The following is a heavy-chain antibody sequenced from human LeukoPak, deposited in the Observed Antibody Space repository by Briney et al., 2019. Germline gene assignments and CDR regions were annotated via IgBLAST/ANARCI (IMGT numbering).Heavy chain of an antibody. CDR1: GYTLTELS. V-gene: IGHV1-18*01. D-gene: IGHD2-15*01. Sequence: ASVKVSCKVSGYTLTELSMHWVRQAPGQGLEWMGWISAYNGNTNYAQKLQGRVTMTTDTSTSTAYMELRSLRSDDTAVYYCARDYLVVVAAIGYWGQGTLVTVSS. CDR2: ISAYNGNT. J-gene: IGHJ4*02. CDR3: ARDYLVVVAAIGY.